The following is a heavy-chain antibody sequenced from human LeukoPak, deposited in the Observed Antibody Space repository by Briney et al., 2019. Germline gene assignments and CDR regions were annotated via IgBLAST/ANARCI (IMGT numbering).Heavy chain of an antibody. CDR2: IYSGGST. D-gene: IGHD3-22*01. J-gene: IGHJ3*02. CDR1: GFTVSSNY. Sequence: GGSLRLSCAASGFTVSSNYMSWVRQAPGKGLEWVSVIYSGGSTYYADSVKGRFTISRDNTKNTLYLQMNSLRAEDTAVYYCARVYRLYDSSGYYTSSRAFDIWGQGTMVTVSS. V-gene: IGHV3-53*01. CDR3: ARVYRLYDSSGYYTSSRAFDI.